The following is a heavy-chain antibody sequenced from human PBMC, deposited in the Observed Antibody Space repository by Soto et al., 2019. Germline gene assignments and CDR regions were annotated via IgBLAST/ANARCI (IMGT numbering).Heavy chain of an antibody. D-gene: IGHD1-26*01. CDR3: ARGDRGAFDL. V-gene: IGHV3-74*01. Sequence: EVQVVESGGGLVRPGGSLRLSCAASGFTFSYYWMHWVRQAPGKGLVWVSRIHSDGSSTTYADFVKGRFIISRDNARNTVDLQMNSVRVEDTAVYYCARGDRGAFDLWGQGTVVTVSS. CDR1: GFTFSYYW. J-gene: IGHJ3*01. CDR2: IHSDGSST.